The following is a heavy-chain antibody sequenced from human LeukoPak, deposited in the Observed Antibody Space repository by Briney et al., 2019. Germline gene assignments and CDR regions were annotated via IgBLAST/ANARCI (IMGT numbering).Heavy chain of an antibody. V-gene: IGHV1-8*01. CDR2: MNPNSGNT. Sequence: GASVKVSCKASGYTFTSYDINWVRQATGQGLEWMGWMNPNSGNTGYAQKSQGRVTMTRNTSISTAYMELSSLGSEDTAVYYCARGSLGSSWYILDYWGQGTLVTVSS. CDR3: ARGSLGSSWYILDY. J-gene: IGHJ4*02. D-gene: IGHD6-13*01. CDR1: GYTFTSYD.